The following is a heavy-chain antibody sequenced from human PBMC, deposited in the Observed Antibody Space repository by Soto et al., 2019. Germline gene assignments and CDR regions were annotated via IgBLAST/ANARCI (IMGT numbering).Heavy chain of an antibody. Sequence: SETLSLTCTVSGGSISSYYWSWIRQPPGKGLEWIGYIYYSGSTNYNPSLKSRVTISVDTSKNQFSLKLSSVTAADTAVYYCASSTLKYYDYLDGLFDYWGQGTLVTVSS. CDR3: ASSTLKYYDYLDGLFDY. CDR2: IYYSGST. D-gene: IGHD5-12*01. V-gene: IGHV4-59*08. CDR1: GGSISSYY. J-gene: IGHJ4*02.